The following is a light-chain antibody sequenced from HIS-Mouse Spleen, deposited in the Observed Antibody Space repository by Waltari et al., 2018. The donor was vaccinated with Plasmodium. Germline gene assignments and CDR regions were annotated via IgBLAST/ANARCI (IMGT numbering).Light chain of an antibody. CDR3: QQYNSYQ. Sequence: DIQMTQSPSTLSASVGDSVNLTCRASQSISSWLAWYQQKPGKAPKLLIYKASSLESGVPSRFSGSGSGTEFTLTISSLQPDDFATYYCQQYNSYQFGQGTKVEIK. V-gene: IGKV1-5*03. J-gene: IGKJ1*01. CDR2: KAS. CDR1: QSISSW.